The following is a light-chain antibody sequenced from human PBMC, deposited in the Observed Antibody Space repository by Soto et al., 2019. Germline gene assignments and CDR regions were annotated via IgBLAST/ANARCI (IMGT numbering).Light chain of an antibody. Sequence: EIVLTQSPGTLSLSPGERATLSCRASQSVSSSYLAWYQQKPGQAPRLLIYGESGRATGIPDRFSGSGSGTDFTLTISRLEPEDFAVYYCQQYGSSPRVYTFGQGTKLEIK. CDR3: QQYGSSPRVYT. J-gene: IGKJ2*01. CDR1: QSVSSSY. V-gene: IGKV3-20*01. CDR2: GES.